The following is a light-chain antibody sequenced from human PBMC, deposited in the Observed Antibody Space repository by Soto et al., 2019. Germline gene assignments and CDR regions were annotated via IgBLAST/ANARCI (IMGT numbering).Light chain of an antibody. CDR3: SSYTSTNTLI. V-gene: IGLV2-14*01. CDR2: EVT. J-gene: IGLJ2*01. CDR1: SSDIGGYNF. Sequence: QSALTQPASVSGSPGLSITISCTGTSSDIGGYNFVSWSQQHPGKAPKLIIYEVTNRPSGVSNRFSGSKSGNTASLTISGLQADDEADYYCSSYTSTNTLIFGGGTQLTVL.